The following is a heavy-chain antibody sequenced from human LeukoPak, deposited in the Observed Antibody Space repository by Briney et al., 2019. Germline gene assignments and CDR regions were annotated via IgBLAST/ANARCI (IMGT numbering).Heavy chain of an antibody. CDR1: GGSISSYY. Sequence: ASETLSLTCTVSGGSISSYYWSWIRQPPGKGLEWIGYIYYSGSTNYNPSLKSRVTISVDTSKNQFSLKLSSVTAADTAMYYCARHMMQRNYYGSGFDLWGRGTLVTVSS. V-gene: IGHV4-59*08. CDR3: ARHMMQRNYYGSGFDL. J-gene: IGHJ2*01. CDR2: IYYSGST. D-gene: IGHD3-10*01.